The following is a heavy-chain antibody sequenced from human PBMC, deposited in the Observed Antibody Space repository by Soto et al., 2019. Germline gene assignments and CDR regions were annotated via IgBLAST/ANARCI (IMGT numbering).Heavy chain of an antibody. J-gene: IGHJ4*02. Sequence: QVQLQESGPGLVKPSETLSLTCTVSGGSVTSGTYYWSWIRQPPGKGLEWIGSIYYTGTTNYNPALKSRVTISVDTSKNQFSLKLSSVTAADTAVYYCARGRRGDYVPFDYWGQGTLVTVSS. CDR2: IYYTGTT. CDR1: GGSVTSGTYY. D-gene: IGHD4-17*01. V-gene: IGHV4-61*01. CDR3: ARGRRGDYVPFDY.